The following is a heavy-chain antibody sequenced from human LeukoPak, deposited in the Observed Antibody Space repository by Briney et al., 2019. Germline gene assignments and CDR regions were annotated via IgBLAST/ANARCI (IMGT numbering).Heavy chain of an antibody. D-gene: IGHD3-22*01. CDR2: ISYDGSNQ. CDR1: GLTFSSYV. V-gene: IGHV3-30*18. CDR3: AKDRLGALYYYDSSGYYRFDY. Sequence: GGSLRLSCAASGLTFSSYVMHWVRQAPGKGLEWVAVISYDGSNQYYADTVKGRFTISRDNSKNTLYLQMNSLRAEDTAVYYCAKDRLGALYYYDSSGYYRFDYWGQGTLVTVSS. J-gene: IGHJ4*01.